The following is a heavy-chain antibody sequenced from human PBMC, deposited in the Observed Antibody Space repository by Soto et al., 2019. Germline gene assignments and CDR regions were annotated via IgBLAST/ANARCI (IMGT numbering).Heavy chain of an antibody. CDR2: ISAYNGNT. CDR1: GYTFTSYG. D-gene: IGHD6-6*01. V-gene: IGHV1-18*04. Sequence: SVKVSCKASGYTFTSYGISWVRQAPGQGLEWMGWISAYNGNTNYAQKLQGRVTMTTDTSTSTAYMELRSLRSDDTAVYYCARDPVSGLGPDWFDPWGQGTLVTVSS. CDR3: ARDPVSGLGPDWFDP. J-gene: IGHJ5*02.